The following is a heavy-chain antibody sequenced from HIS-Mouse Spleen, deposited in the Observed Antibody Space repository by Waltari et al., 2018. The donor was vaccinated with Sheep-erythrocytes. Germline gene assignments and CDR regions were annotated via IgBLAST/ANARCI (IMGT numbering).Heavy chain of an antibody. D-gene: IGHD4-4*01. CDR3: AKREGYSNYYFDY. J-gene: IGHJ4*02. V-gene: IGHV3-30*18. CDR2: ISDDGSNK. CDR1: GFTFSSYG. Sequence: QVQLVESGGGVVQPGRSLRLSCAASGFTFSSYGMHWVRQAPGKGLGWVAVISDDGSNKYYADSVKGRFTISRDNSKNTLYLQMNSLRADDTAVYYCAKREGYSNYYFDYWGQGTLVTVSS.